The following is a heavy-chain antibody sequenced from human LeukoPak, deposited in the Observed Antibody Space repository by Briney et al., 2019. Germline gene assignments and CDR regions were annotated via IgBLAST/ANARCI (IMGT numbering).Heavy chain of an antibody. Sequence: GGSLRLSCAASGFTLSSYWMNWVRQAPGKGLEWVANIKQDGSEKYYVDSVKGRFTISRDNAKNSLYLQMNSLRAEDTAVYYCATGRDRGQYWGQGTLVTVSS. D-gene: IGHD2-15*01. CDR1: GFTLSSYW. CDR2: IKQDGSEK. CDR3: ATGRDRGQY. V-gene: IGHV3-7*03. J-gene: IGHJ4*02.